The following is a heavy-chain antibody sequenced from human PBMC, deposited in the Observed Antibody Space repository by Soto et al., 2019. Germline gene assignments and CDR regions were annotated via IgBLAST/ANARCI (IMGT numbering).Heavy chain of an antibody. Sequence: SVKVSCKASGYTFTSYAMHWVRQAPGQRLELMGWINAGNGNTKYSQKFQGRVTITRDTSASTAYMELSSLRSEDTAVYYCARGIAAAGTATYHYYYGMDVWGQGTTVTVAS. CDR2: INAGNGNT. CDR1: GYTFTSYA. CDR3: ARGIAAAGTATYHYYYGMDV. J-gene: IGHJ6*02. V-gene: IGHV1-3*01. D-gene: IGHD6-13*01.